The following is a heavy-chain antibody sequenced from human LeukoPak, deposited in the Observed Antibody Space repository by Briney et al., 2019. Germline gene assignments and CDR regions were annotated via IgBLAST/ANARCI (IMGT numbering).Heavy chain of an antibody. V-gene: IGHV3-21*01. CDR1: GFTFSNYN. CDR3: AISYYDTSGPFDY. Sequence: GGSLRLSCAASGFTFSNYNMNWVRQAPGKGLEWVSSISRSRTYIYYADSVKGRFTISRDNARNSLYLQMNSLRAEDTAVYYCAISYYDTSGPFDYWGQGTLVTVSS. CDR2: ISRSRTYI. J-gene: IGHJ4*02. D-gene: IGHD3-22*01.